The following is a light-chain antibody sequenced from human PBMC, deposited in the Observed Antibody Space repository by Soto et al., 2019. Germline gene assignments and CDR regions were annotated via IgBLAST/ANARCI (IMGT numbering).Light chain of an antibody. Sequence: EVVLTQSPATLSLSPGERATLSCRASQSVTSHLAWYQQKPGQAPRLLLYDASNRATGIPARFSGSGSGTDFTLTISRLEPEDFAVYYCQQYGSSGTFGQGTKVDIK. CDR1: QSVTSH. V-gene: IGKV3-20*01. CDR2: DAS. J-gene: IGKJ1*01. CDR3: QQYGSSGT.